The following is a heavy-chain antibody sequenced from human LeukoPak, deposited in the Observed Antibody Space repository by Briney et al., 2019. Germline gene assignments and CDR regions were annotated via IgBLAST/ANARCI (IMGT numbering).Heavy chain of an antibody. CDR2: ISHDGNDQ. CDR1: GLAFSTSA. D-gene: IGHD2-2*01. J-gene: IGHJ3*01. CDR3: ARDRDCSRTSCFNAFDV. Sequence: GGSLRLSCAGSGLAFSTSAMHWVRQAPGKGLEWVAVISHDGNDQYYGDSVKGRFTISRDNSKNALYLQMNSLRLEDTAVYYCARDRDCSRTSCFNAFDVWGQGTMAIVSS. V-gene: IGHV3-30*04.